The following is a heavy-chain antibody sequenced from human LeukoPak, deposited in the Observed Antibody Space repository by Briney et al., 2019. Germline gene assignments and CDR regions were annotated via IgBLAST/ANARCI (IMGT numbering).Heavy chain of an antibody. J-gene: IGHJ5*02. Sequence: GASVNVSCKASGYTFTSYGISWVRQAPGQGLEWMGWISAYNGNTNYAQKLQGRVTMTTDTSTSTAYMELRSLRSDDTAVYYCARGGGRDIVVVPAENWFDPWGQGTLVTVSS. CDR2: ISAYNGNT. CDR1: GYTFTSYG. CDR3: ARGGGRDIVVVPAENWFDP. D-gene: IGHD2-2*01. V-gene: IGHV1-18*01.